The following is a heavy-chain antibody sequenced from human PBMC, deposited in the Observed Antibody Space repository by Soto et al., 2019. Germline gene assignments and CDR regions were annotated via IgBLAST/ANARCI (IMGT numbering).Heavy chain of an antibody. CDR2: FYYDEST. D-gene: IGHD2-15*01. J-gene: IGHJ4*02. Sequence: QVQLQESGPGLLEPLETLSLTCSVSGVSLNSVHYYGVWVRQSPGRGLPWIASFYYDESTYYNPSLKSRVTISIDKPRNQFSLTLKSVTAADTAVYYCGKVLIGATRHADVDSWGQGARVTVSS. CDR3: GKVLIGATRHADVDS. V-gene: IGHV4-39*01. CDR1: GVSLNSVHYY.